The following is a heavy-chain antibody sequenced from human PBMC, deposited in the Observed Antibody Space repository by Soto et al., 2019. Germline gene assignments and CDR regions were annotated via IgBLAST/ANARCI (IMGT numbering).Heavy chain of an antibody. V-gene: IGHV3-33*01. J-gene: IGHJ6*02. Sequence: PGGSLRLGCTASGFTFSSDGMHWVRQAPGKGRGWVAVIWYDGSNKYCADSVKGRFTISRDNSKNTLYLQMNSPRAEDTAVYYCARDPRTLYGDYEVGYYYYGMDVWGQGTTVTVSS. CDR2: IWYDGSNK. D-gene: IGHD4-17*01. CDR3: ARDPRTLYGDYEVGYYYYGMDV. CDR1: GFTFSSDG.